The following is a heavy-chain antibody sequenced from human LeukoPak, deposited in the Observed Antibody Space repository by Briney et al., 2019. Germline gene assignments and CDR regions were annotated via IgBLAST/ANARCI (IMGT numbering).Heavy chain of an antibody. D-gene: IGHD3-22*01. CDR1: GGSISSSNW. CDR3: ARDTYYYDSSGYYGMDV. CDR2: IYHSGST. V-gene: IGHV4-4*02. J-gene: IGHJ6*02. Sequence: SGTLSLTCAVSGGSISSSNWWSWVRQPPGKGLEWIGEIYHSGSTNYNPSLKSRVTISVDKSKNQFSLKLSSVTAADTAVYYCARDTYYYDSSGYYGMDVWGQGTTVTVSS.